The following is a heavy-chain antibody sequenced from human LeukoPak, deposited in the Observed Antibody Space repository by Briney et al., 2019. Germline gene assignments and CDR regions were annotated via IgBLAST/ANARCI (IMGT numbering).Heavy chain of an antibody. CDR2: IYYSGST. D-gene: IGHD6-13*01. CDR3: ARGYSSSWEYYFDY. V-gene: IGHV4-39*01. CDR1: GGSISSSSYH. Sequence: SETLSLTCTVSGGSISSSSYHWGWIRQPPGKGLEWIGSIYYSGSTYYNPSLKSRVTISVDTSKNQFSLKLSSVTAADTAVYYCARGYSSSWEYYFDYWGQGTLVTVSS. J-gene: IGHJ4*02.